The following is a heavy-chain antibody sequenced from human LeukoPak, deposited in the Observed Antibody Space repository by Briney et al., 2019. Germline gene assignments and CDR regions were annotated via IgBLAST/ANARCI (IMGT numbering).Heavy chain of an antibody. D-gene: IGHD3-10*01. CDR3: ARDKYYYGSGSYYPYYYYMDV. J-gene: IGHJ6*03. Sequence: GGSLRLSCAASGFTFSSYSMNWVRQAPGKGLEWVSSISSSSSYIYYADSVKGRFTISRDNAKNSLYLQMNSLRAEDTAVYYCARDKYYYGSGSYYPYYYYMDVWGKGTTVTISS. V-gene: IGHV3-21*01. CDR1: GFTFSSYS. CDR2: ISSSSSYI.